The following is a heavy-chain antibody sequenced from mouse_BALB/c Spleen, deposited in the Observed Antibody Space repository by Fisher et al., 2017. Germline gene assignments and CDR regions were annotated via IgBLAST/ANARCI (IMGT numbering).Heavy chain of an antibody. Sequence: KFKGKATLTVDKSSSTAYMELRSLTSEDSAVYYCARSYGSSYDGVGYFDVWGAGTTVTVSS. CDR3: ARSYGSSYDGVGYFDV. J-gene: IGHJ1*01. D-gene: IGHD1-1*01. V-gene: IGHV1-26*01.